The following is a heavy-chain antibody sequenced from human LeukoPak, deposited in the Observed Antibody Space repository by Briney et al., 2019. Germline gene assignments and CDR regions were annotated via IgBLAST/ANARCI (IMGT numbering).Heavy chain of an antibody. J-gene: IGHJ5*02. V-gene: IGHV4-59*08. D-gene: IGHD4-17*01. CDR1: GGSISSYY. CDR3: ARRSSGDYWFDP. CDR2: IYYSGST. Sequence: SETLSLTCTVSGGSISSYYWSWIRQPPGKGLEWIGYIYYSGSTNYNPSLKSRVTISVDTSKNQFSLKLSSVTAADTAVYYCARRSSGDYWFDPWGQGTLVTVSS.